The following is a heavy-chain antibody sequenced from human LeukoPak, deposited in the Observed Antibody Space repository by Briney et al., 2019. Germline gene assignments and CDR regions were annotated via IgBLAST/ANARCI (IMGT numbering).Heavy chain of an antibody. CDR3: TTVDIVVVPAAPSYYYYGMDV. V-gene: IGHV3-15*01. J-gene: IGHJ6*04. CDR1: GFTFSNAW. D-gene: IGHD2-2*03. Sequence: GGSLRPSCAASGFTFSNAWMSWVRQAPGKGLEWVGRIKSKTDGGTTDYAAPVKGRFTISRDDSKNTLYLQMNSLKTEDTAVYYCTTVDIVVVPAAPSYYYYGMDVWGKGTTVTVSS. CDR2: IKSKTDGGTT.